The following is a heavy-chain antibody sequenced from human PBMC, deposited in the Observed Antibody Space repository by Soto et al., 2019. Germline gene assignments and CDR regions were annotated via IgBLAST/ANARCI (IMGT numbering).Heavy chain of an antibody. CDR2: ISYDGSNK. J-gene: IGHJ4*02. CDR1: GFTFSSYA. CDR3: AREDYGDLHYLDY. Sequence: QVQLVESGGGVVQPGRSLRLSCADSGFTFSSYAMHWVRQAPGKGLEWVAVISYDGSNKYYADSVKGRFTISRDNSKNTLYLQMNSLRAEDTAVYYCAREDYGDLHYLDYWGQGTLVTVSS. V-gene: IGHV3-30-3*01. D-gene: IGHD4-17*01.